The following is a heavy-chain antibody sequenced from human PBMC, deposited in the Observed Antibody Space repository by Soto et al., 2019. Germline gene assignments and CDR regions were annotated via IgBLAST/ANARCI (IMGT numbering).Heavy chain of an antibody. V-gene: IGHV3-23*01. J-gene: IGHJ5*02. CDR3: APIRPAEWELPVQGWFDP. CDR2: ISGSGGST. CDR1: GFTFSSYA. Sequence: EVQLLESGGGLVQPGGSPRLSCAASGFTFSSYAMSWVRQAPGKGLEWVSAISGSGGSTYYADSVKGRFTISRDNSKNTLYLQMNSLRAEDTAVYYCAPIRPAEWELPVQGWFDPWGQGTLVTVSS. D-gene: IGHD1-26*01.